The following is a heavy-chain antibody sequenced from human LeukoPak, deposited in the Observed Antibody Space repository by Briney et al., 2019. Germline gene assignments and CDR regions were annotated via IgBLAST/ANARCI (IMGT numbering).Heavy chain of an antibody. V-gene: IGHV1-69*06. CDR2: IIPIFGTA. J-gene: IGHJ4*02. D-gene: IGHD3-22*01. CDR1: GGTFSSYA. Sequence: SVKVSCKASGGTFSSYAISWVRQAPGQGLEWMGGIIPIFGTANYAQKFQGRVTITADKSTSTAYMELSSLRSEDTAVYYCARDTYYYDSSGYQGLFDYWGQGTLVTVSS. CDR3: ARDTYYYDSSGYQGLFDY.